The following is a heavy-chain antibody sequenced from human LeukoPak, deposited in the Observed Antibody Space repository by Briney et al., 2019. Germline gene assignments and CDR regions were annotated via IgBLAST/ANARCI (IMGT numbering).Heavy chain of an antibody. CDR1: GGSLSSYY. J-gene: IGHJ4*02. CDR2: THYSGST. D-gene: IGHD2-15*01. CDR3: ARHSCSGGSCYRFDY. V-gene: IGHV4-59*08. Sequence: PSETLSLTCTVSGGSLSSYYCSWIRQPPGKGLEWIGYTHYSGSTNYNPSLKSRVTISVDTSKNQFSLKLSSVTAADTAVYYCARHSCSGGSCYRFDYWGQGTLVTVSS.